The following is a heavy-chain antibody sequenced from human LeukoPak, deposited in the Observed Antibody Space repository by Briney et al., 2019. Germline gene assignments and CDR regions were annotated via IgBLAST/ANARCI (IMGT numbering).Heavy chain of an antibody. CDR3: ARLGRRALYGYVPFDY. J-gene: IGHJ4*02. Sequence: SETLSLTCSVSGGSISSSSHYWGWIRQPPGKGLEWIGTIYYSGSTYYNPSLKSRVTISIDTSKNQFSLKLSSVTAADTAVYYCARLGRRALYGYVPFDYWGQGTLVTVSS. V-gene: IGHV4-39*07. D-gene: IGHD5-12*01. CDR1: GGSISSSSHY. CDR2: IYYSGST.